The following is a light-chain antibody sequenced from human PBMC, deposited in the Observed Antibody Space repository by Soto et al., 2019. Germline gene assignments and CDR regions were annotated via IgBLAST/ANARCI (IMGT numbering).Light chain of an antibody. CDR1: SGNIASYY. V-gene: IGLV6-57*03. Sequence: NFMLTQPHSVSESPGKTVTISCPRSSGNIASYYVQWYRQRPGSAPTTVIYEHNQRPSGVPGWFSGFIDSSSCSASLTISRMKTEDEADYYCQSYDNTNQVFGGGTKVTVL. CDR2: EHN. J-gene: IGLJ3*02. CDR3: QSYDNTNQV.